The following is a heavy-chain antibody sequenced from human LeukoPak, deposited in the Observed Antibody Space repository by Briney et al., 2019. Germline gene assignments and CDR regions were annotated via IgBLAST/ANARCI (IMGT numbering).Heavy chain of an antibody. J-gene: IGHJ4*02. D-gene: IGHD3-3*01. CDR2: MNPNSGNT. Sequence: ASVKVSCKASGYTFTSYDINWVRQATGQGLEWMGWMNPNSGNTGYAQKFQGRVTMTRNTSISTAYMELSSLRSEDTAVYYCARGARITIFGVVVPNFDYWGQETLVTVSS. V-gene: IGHV1-8*01. CDR1: GYTFTSYD. CDR3: ARGARITIFGVVVPNFDY.